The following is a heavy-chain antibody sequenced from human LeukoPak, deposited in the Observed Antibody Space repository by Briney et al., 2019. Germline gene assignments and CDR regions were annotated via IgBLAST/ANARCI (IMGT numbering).Heavy chain of an antibody. CDR2: ISSSGSTI. CDR3: ARDPTTDSSSHNWFDP. CDR1: GFTFSDYY. Sequence: PGGSLRLSCAASGFTFSDYYMSWIRQAPGKGLEWVSYISSSGSTIYYADSVKGRFTISRDNAKNSLYLQMNSLRAEDTAVYYCARDPTTDSSSHNWFDPWGQGTLVTVSS. J-gene: IGHJ5*02. D-gene: IGHD6-6*01. V-gene: IGHV3-11*01.